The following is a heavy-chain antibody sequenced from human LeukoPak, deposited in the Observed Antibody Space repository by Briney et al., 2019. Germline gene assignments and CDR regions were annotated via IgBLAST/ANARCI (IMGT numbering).Heavy chain of an antibody. CDR2: ISYDGSNK. Sequence: GRSLRLSCAASGFTFSSYGMNWVRQAPGKGLEWVAVISYDGSNKYYADSVKGRFTISRDNSKNTLFVQMSSLRAEDTAVYYCARGEYYSDASSYFDYWGQGTLVTVSS. V-gene: IGHV3-30*03. CDR3: ARGEYYSDASSYFDY. D-gene: IGHD3-22*01. J-gene: IGHJ4*02. CDR1: GFTFSSYG.